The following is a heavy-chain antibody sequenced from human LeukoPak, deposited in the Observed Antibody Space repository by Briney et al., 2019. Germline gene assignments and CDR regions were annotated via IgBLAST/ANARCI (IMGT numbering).Heavy chain of an antibody. CDR3: ASYYGSGTGWFDP. J-gene: IGHJ5*02. CDR2: INHRGST. CDR1: GGSFSGYY. V-gene: IGHV4-34*01. Sequence: SETLSLTCAVYGGSFSGYYWSWIRQPPGKGLEWIGEINHRGSTNYNPSLKSRVTISVDTSKNQFSLKLSSVTAADTAVYYCASYYGSGTGWFDPWGQGTLVTVSS. D-gene: IGHD3-10*01.